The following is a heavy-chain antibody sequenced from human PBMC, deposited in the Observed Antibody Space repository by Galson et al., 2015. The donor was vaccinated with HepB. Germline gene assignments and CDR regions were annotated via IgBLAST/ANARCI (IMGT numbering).Heavy chain of an antibody. CDR3: AKEARYFSGGYYFDY. V-gene: IGHV3-30*18. D-gene: IGHD2/OR15-2a*01. J-gene: IGHJ4*02. CDR1: GFPFSSYG. Sequence: SLRLSCAASGFPFSSYGMHWVRQAPGKGLEWVAVISYDGSNKYYADSVKGRFTISRDNSKNTLYLQMNSLRAEDTAVYYCAKEARYFSGGYYFDYWGQGTLVTVSS. CDR2: ISYDGSNK.